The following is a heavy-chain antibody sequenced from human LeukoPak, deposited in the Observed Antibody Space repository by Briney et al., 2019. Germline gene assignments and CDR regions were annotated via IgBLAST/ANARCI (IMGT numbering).Heavy chain of an antibody. D-gene: IGHD3-22*01. J-gene: IGHJ4*02. CDR3: ARVYDYYDSSGYRFDY. CDR1: GYTFTGYY. Sequence: ASVKVSCKASGYTFTGYYMHWVRQAPGQGLEWMGWINPNSGGTNYAQKFQGRVTMTRDTSISTAYMELSRLRSDDTAVYYCARVYDYYDSSGYRFDYWGQGTLVTVSS. CDR2: INPNSGGT. V-gene: IGHV1-2*02.